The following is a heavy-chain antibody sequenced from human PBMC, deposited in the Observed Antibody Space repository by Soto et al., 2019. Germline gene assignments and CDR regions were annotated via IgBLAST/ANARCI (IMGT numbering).Heavy chain of an antibody. CDR1: GFTFGDSF. J-gene: IGHJ3*01. Sequence: GSLRLSCTASGFTFGDSFVNWVRQASGKGLEWVGLVKGRSGNYATTFGASVRGRFSISRDDSKNTAYLQMNSLNTEDTAIFYCLVGGPPFLLGQGTMVTVSS. CDR3: LVGGPPFL. D-gene: IGHD2-8*02. V-gene: IGHV3-73*01. CDR2: VKGRSGNYAT.